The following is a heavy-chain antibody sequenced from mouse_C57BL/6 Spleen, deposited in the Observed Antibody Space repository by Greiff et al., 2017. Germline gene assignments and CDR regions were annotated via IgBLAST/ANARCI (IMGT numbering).Heavy chain of an antibody. D-gene: IGHD1-2*01. CDR2: INTNNGGT. J-gene: IGHJ3*01. V-gene: IGHV1-22*01. CDR1: GYTFTDYN. CDR3: ARGGTASFAY. Sequence: VQLQQSGPDLVKPGASVKMSCKASGYTFTDYNMHWVKQSHGKSLEWIGNINTNNGGTSYKQKFKGKVTLTVNNASSTAYMELRSLTSEDSAVYYGARGGTASFAYGGQGTLVTVAA.